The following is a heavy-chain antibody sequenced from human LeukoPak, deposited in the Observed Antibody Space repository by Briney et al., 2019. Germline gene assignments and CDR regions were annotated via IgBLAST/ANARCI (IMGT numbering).Heavy chain of an antibody. CDR1: GFTFSSYD. Sequence: PGRSLRLSCAASGFTFSSYDMRWVRQAPGKGLEWVSVISYDGSNKYYADSVKGRFTISRDNSKNTLYLQMNSLRAEDTAVYYCAKLVYCGGDCSPGDYWGQGTLVTVSS. V-gene: IGHV3-30*18. D-gene: IGHD2-21*02. J-gene: IGHJ4*02. CDR2: ISYDGSNK. CDR3: AKLVYCGGDCSPGDY.